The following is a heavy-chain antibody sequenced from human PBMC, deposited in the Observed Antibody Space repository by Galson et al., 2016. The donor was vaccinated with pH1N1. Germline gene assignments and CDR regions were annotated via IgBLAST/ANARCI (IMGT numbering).Heavy chain of an antibody. Sequence: SLRLSCAASEFSISSYWMSWVRQAPGKGLEWVANINEDGSVMYYVDSVKGRFTISRDNAKNSLYLEMNSLSVEDTAVYYCVRAGGGAAAHWGQGTLVTVSS. J-gene: IGHJ4*02. CDR3: VRAGGGAAAH. CDR1: EFSISSYW. CDR2: INEDGSVM. V-gene: IGHV3-7*01. D-gene: IGHD2-15*01.